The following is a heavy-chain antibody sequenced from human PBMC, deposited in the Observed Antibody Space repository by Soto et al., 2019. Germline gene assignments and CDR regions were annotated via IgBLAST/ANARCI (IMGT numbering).Heavy chain of an antibody. V-gene: IGHV3-15*01. CDR2: IKKKTDGGTT. J-gene: IGHJ4*02. Sequence: EVQLVESGGGLVKPGGSLRLSGAAYGFAFSDAWMSWIREAPGKGLEWVGLIKKKTDGGTTDYAAPVKGRFTISRDDSKNTVYLQMSSLKTEDTAVYYCRTQWLDWGQGTLVTVSS. CDR1: GFAFSDAW. CDR3: RTQWLD. D-gene: IGHD5-12*01.